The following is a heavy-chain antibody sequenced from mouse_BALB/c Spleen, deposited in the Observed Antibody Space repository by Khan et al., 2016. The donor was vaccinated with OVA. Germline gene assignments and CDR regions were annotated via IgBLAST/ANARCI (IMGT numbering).Heavy chain of an antibody. D-gene: IGHD1-1*01. Sequence: EVQLVESGPGLVKPSQSLSLTCTVTGYSITSDYAWNWIRQFPGNKLEWMGYISYSGNNKYNPSLKSRISITRDTSKNQFFLQLNSVTIEDTATYYCARVYVGDFDYWGHGTTLTVSS. J-gene: IGHJ2*01. CDR1: GYSITSDYA. CDR3: ARVYVGDFDY. V-gene: IGHV3-2*02. CDR2: ISYSGNN.